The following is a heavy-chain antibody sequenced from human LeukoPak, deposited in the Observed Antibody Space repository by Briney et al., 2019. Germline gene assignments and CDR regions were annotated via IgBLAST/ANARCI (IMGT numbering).Heavy chain of an antibody. CDR1: GGSFSGYY. Sequence: SETLSLTCAVYGGSFSGYYWSWIRQPPGKGLEWIGEINHSGSTNYNPSLKSRVTISVDTSKNQFSLKLSSVTAADTAVYYCARLMVRGVIIRAKLFDYWGQGTLVTVSS. V-gene: IGHV4-34*01. CDR3: ARLMVRGVIIRAKLFDY. J-gene: IGHJ4*02. CDR2: INHSGST. D-gene: IGHD3-10*01.